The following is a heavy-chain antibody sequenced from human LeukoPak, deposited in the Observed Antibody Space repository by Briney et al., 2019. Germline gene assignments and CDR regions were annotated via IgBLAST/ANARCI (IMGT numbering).Heavy chain of an antibody. CDR2: INHSGYT. V-gene: IGHV4-34*01. CDR3: TRMTTGHDY. Sequence: SETLSLTCAVSGVSFNGYYWSWVRQTPGKGLEWIGEINHSGYTNDSPSLKSRVTISIDTSRKQFSLNLRSVTVADTGIYYCTRMTTGHDYWGQGTLVTASS. J-gene: IGHJ4*02. CDR1: GVSFNGYY. D-gene: IGHD4-17*01.